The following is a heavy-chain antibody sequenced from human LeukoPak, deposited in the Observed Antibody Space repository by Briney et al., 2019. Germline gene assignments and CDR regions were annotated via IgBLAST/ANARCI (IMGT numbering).Heavy chain of an antibody. CDR1: GFTFSDYY. V-gene: IGHV3-11*01. J-gene: IGHJ4*02. CDR2: ISSSGSTI. CDR3: ASGVKAAMVKSDY. Sequence: GGSLRLSCAASGFTFSDYYMSWIRQAPGKGLEWVSYISSSGSTIYYADSVKGRFTISRDNAKNSLYLQMNSLRAEDTAVYYCASGVKAAMVKSDYWGQGTLVTVSS. D-gene: IGHD5-18*01.